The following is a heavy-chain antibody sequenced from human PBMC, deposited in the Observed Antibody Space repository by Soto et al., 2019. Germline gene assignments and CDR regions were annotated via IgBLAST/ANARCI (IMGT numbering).Heavy chain of an antibody. V-gene: IGHV1-46*01. CDR1: GYTFTSYY. CDR2: INPSGGST. CDR3: ARVQVSSGYYSYYFDY. D-gene: IGHD3-22*01. Sequence: ASVKVSCKASGYTFTSYYMHWVRQAPGQGLEWMGIINPSGGSTSYAQKFQGRVTMTRDTSTSTVYMELSSLRSEDTAVYYCARVQVSSGYYSYYFDYWGQGTLVTVSS. J-gene: IGHJ4*02.